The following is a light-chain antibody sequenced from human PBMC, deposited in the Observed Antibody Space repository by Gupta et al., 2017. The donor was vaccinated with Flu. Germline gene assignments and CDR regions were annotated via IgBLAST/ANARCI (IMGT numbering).Light chain of an antibody. CDR2: RAS. J-gene: IGKJ2*03. V-gene: IGKV1-5*03. CDR1: QSIRSW. CDR3: QQDNSYEYS. Sequence: QITQSPAFLSASIGDRVTITCRASQSIRSWVAWYQQRPGKTPKLLISRASYLESGVPARFSGGGSGTEFTLTISSLQTDDFATYYCQQDNSYEYSFGQGTKMEIK.